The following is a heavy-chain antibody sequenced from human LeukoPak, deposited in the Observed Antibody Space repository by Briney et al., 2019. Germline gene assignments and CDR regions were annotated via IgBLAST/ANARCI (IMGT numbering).Heavy chain of an antibody. V-gene: IGHV3-23*01. CDR2: FSGSGGST. J-gene: IGHJ4*02. D-gene: IGHD5-24*01. CDR1: GFTFSSYA. CDR3: ATHRGYFDY. Sequence: GGSLRLSCAASGFTFSSYAMSWVRQAPGKGLQWVSTFSGSGGSTYYADSVKGRFTISRDNSKNTLYLQMNSLRAEDTAVYYCATHRGYFDYWGQGTLVTVSS.